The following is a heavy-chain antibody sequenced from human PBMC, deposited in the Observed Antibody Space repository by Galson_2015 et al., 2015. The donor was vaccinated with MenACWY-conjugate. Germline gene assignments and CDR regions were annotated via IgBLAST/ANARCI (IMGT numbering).Heavy chain of an antibody. Sequence: QSGAEVKKPGESLTISCKGSGYSFTTYWIAWVRQMPGKGLEYMGTIYPGDSDTKYTPSFQGQVTISADKSTSTAYLQWSSLKASDTAMYYCARRGSGFDYWGQGTLVTVSS. CDR1: GYSFTTYW. J-gene: IGHJ4*02. D-gene: IGHD2-15*01. V-gene: IGHV5-51*01. CDR3: ARRGSGFDY. CDR2: IYPGDSDT.